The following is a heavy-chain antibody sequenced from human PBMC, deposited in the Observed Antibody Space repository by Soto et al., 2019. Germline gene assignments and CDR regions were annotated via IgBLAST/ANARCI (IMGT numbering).Heavy chain of an antibody. Sequence: EVQLLESGGGLVQPGGSLRLSCAASGFTFRNYAMSWARQAPVKGLEWVSAISGSGGTTHYADSVKGRFTISRDNSKNTLYLQMNSLRVEETAVYYCAKDRSSTSCYAFDYWGQGSLVTVSS. D-gene: IGHD2-2*01. CDR3: AKDRSSTSCYAFDY. CDR1: GFTFRNYA. V-gene: IGHV3-23*01. CDR2: ISGSGGTT. J-gene: IGHJ4*02.